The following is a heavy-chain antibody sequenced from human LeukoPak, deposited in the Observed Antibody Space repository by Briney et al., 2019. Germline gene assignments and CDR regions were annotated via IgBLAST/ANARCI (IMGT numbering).Heavy chain of an antibody. D-gene: IGHD6-13*01. CDR1: GYTFTGYY. Sequence: ASVKVSCKASGYTFTGYYMHWVRQAPGKGLEWMGGFDPEDGETIYAQKFQGRVTMTEDTSTDTAYMELSSLRSEDTAVYYCATPAPRIAAAGNLFDYWGQGTLVTVSS. CDR2: FDPEDGET. CDR3: ATPAPRIAAAGNLFDY. J-gene: IGHJ4*02. V-gene: IGHV1-24*01.